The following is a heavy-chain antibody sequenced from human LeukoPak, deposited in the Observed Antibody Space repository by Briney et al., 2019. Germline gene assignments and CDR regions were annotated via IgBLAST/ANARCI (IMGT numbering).Heavy chain of an antibody. CDR3: AREMAATYDAFDI. CDR2: ISGSRSYI. V-gene: IGHV3-21*01. CDR1: EFTFSNYN. D-gene: IGHD5-24*01. Sequence: GGSLRPSCAASEFTFSNYNMHWIRQAPGKGLEWVSSISGSRSYIYYADSMKGRFTISRDNAKNSLYLQMNSLRAEDTAVYFCAREMAATYDAFDIWGQGTMVTVSS. J-gene: IGHJ3*02.